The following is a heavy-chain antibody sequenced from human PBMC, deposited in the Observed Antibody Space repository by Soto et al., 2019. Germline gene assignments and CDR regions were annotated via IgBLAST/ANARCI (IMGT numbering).Heavy chain of an antibody. Sequence: TGESLKISCKGSGYSFNSYWISWVRQMPGKGLEWMGRIDPSDSYTKYSPSFQGHVTISADKSISTAYLQWSSLKASDTAMYYCARPLTGTTPLDYWGQGTLVTVSS. J-gene: IGHJ4*02. CDR3: ARPLTGTTPLDY. CDR1: GYSFNSYW. D-gene: IGHD1-7*01. V-gene: IGHV5-10-1*01. CDR2: IDPSDSYT.